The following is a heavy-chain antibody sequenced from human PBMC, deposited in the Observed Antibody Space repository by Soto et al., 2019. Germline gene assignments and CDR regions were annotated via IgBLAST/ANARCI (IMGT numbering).Heavy chain of an antibody. CDR1: GFTFTSYA. V-gene: IGHV3-23*01. J-gene: IGHJ4*02. CDR3: AKGGSYYYDSSGYYAN. Sequence: GGSLRLSCAASGFTFTSYAMSWVRQAPGKGLEWVSAISGSGGSSYYADSVKGRFTISRDNSKNTLFLQMNSQRAEDTAIYYCAKGGSYYYDSSGYYANWGQGTLVTVSS. CDR2: ISGSGGSS. D-gene: IGHD3-22*01.